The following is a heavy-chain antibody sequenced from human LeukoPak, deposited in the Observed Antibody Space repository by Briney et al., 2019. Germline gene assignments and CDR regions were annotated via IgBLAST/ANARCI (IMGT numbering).Heavy chain of an antibody. CDR2: ISCSGGST. D-gene: IGHD3-10*01. J-gene: IGHJ3*02. V-gene: IGHV3-23*01. CDR1: GFTFSNFW. Sequence: GGSLSLSCAASGFTFSNFWLHWVRQAPGQGREGGSAISCSGGSTYYAYSVKVRFTISRDNSKTTLYLQMNSLRAEDPAVYYCAKDITGPHLWFGEFSDDAFDIWGQGTMVTVSS. CDR3: AKDITGPHLWFGEFSDDAFDI.